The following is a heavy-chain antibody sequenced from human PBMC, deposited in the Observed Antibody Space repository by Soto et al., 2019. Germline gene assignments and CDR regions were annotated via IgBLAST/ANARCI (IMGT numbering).Heavy chain of an antibody. V-gene: IGHV4-30-2*01. D-gene: IGHD1-26*01. Sequence: QLQLQESGSGLVKPSQTLSLTCAVSGESISSGGYSWTWIRQPPGKGLEWIGHIYQSGSTLYNPSLESIVAISVDKSKNLLSLDLVSVTRADTAISYCARDTRDGYYLTYWGQGNLVTVSS. CDR2: IYQSGST. CDR1: GESISSGGYS. J-gene: IGHJ4*02. CDR3: ARDTRDGYYLTY.